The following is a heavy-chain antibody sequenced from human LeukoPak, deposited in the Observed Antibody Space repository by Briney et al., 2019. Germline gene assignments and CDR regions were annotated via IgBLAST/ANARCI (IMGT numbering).Heavy chain of an antibody. D-gene: IGHD1-26*01. CDR2: ISGGGRT. Sequence: GGSLRLSCAASGFTFSSYAMSWVRQAPGKGLEWVSGISGGGRTYYADSVKGRFTISRDDSRNTLYLQMNSLRGDDTAVYYCAKDVGKWESLHFFDYWGQGTLVTVSS. J-gene: IGHJ4*02. CDR1: GFTFSSYA. V-gene: IGHV3-23*01. CDR3: AKDVGKWESLHFFDY.